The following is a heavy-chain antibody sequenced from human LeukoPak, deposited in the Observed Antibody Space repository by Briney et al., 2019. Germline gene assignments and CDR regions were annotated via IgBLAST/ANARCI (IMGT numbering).Heavy chain of an antibody. CDR3: ARGEDGDYYFQH. CDR2: INHSGSS. D-gene: IGHD4-17*01. V-gene: IGHV4-34*01. Sequence: PSETLSLTCAVYGGSFSGYYWSWIRQPPGKGLEWIGEINHSGSSNYNPSPKSRVTISVDTSKNQFSLKLSSVTAADTAVYYCARGEDGDYYFQHWGQGTLVTVCS. CDR1: GGSFSGYY. J-gene: IGHJ1*01.